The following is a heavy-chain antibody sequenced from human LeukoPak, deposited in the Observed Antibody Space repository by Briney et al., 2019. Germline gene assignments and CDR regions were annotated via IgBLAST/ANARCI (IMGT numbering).Heavy chain of an antibody. CDR1: GGSISSYY. V-gene: IGHV4-59*12. Sequence: SETLSLTCTVSGGSISSYYWSWIRQPPGKGLEWIGYIYHSGSTYYNPSLKSRVTISVDRSKNQFSLKLSSVTAADTAVYYCARGTQGYYFDYWGQGTLVTVSS. CDR3: ARGTQGYYFDY. J-gene: IGHJ4*02. CDR2: IYHSGST.